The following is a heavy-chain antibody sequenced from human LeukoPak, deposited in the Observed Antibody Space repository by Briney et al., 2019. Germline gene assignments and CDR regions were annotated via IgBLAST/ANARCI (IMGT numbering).Heavy chain of an antibody. CDR1: GFTFHDCE. CDR2: VSGSGNEI. J-gene: IGHJ4*02. Sequence: GGSLRLSCAASGFTFHDCEMNWVRQAPGKGLEWVSYVSGSGNEIHYGDSVKGRFTISRDNAKSSLYLQMNRLRAEDTAIDYCAPKVPGSSHFSSWGQGTLVTVSP. CDR3: APKVPGSSHFSS. V-gene: IGHV3-48*03. D-gene: IGHD4/OR15-4a*01.